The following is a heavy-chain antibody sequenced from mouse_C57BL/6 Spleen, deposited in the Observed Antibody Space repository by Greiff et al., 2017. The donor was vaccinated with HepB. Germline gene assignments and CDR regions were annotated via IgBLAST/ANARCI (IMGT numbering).Heavy chain of an antibody. J-gene: IGHJ1*03. CDR2: INPSNGGT. CDR1: GYTFTSYW. Sequence: VQLQQSGTELVKPGASVKLSCKASGYTFTSYWMHWVKQRPGQGLEWIGNINPSNGGTNYNEKFKSKATLTVDKSSSTAYMQLSSLTSEDSAVYYFARDDGYYWYFDVWGTGTTVTVSS. CDR3: ARDDGYYWYFDV. V-gene: IGHV1-53*01. D-gene: IGHD2-3*01.